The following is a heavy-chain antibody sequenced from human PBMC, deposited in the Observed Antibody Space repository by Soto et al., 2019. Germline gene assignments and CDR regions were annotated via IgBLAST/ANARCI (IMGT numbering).Heavy chain of an antibody. CDR2: INAGNGNT. V-gene: IGHV1-3*01. D-gene: IGHD2-2*01. CDR3: ARPSYCNSTSCYLPWFDP. Sequence: ASVKVSCKASGYTFTSYAMHWVRQAPGQRLEWMGWINAGNGNTKYSQKFQGRVTITRDTSASTAYMELSSLRSEDTAVYYCARPSYCNSTSCYLPWFDPWGQGTLVTVSS. J-gene: IGHJ5*02. CDR1: GYTFTSYA.